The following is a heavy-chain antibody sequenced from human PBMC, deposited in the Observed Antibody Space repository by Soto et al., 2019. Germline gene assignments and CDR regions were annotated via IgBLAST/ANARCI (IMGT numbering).Heavy chain of an antibody. CDR3: GRAHSTLLLDRFHP. V-gene: IGHV3-33*01. CDR1: GFKLRNYA. CDR2: IWFDGSKK. Sequence: QVQLVESGGGVVQPGKSLRLSCTASGFKLRNYAIHWVRQAPGKGLEWLAVIWFDGSKKYYADSVKGRFTISRDNSTDTVYLQMSSLTAEDTGFFYCGRAHSTLLLDRFHPWGQGTLVTVSS. J-gene: IGHJ5*02. D-gene: IGHD3-16*01.